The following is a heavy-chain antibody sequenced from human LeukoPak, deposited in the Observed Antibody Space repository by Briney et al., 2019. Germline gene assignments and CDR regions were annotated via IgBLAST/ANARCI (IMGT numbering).Heavy chain of an antibody. Sequence: GGSLRLSCAASGFTFSSYWMHWVRQAPGKGLVWVSRINSDGSSTSYADSVKGRFTISRDNAKNTLYLQMNSVRAEDTAVYYCGLYGEFVAFDIGGQGTMVTVSS. CDR3: GLYGEFVAFDI. CDR1: GFTFSSYW. CDR2: INSDGSST. D-gene: IGHD4-17*01. V-gene: IGHV3-74*01. J-gene: IGHJ3*02.